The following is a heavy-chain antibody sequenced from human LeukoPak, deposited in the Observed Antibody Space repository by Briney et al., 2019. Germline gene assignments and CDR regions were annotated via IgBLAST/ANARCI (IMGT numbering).Heavy chain of an antibody. CDR1: GFTFSSYA. J-gene: IGHJ6*02. D-gene: IGHD3-22*01. CDR3: ARAIHNYYDSSGYYSPLYYYGMDV. CDR2: ISSSSSYI. V-gene: IGHV3-21*01. Sequence: PGGSLRLSCAASGFTFSSYAMSWVRQAPGKGLEWVSSISSSSSYIYYADSVKGRFTISRDNAKNSLYLQMNSLRAEDTAVYYCARAIHNYYDSSGYYSPLYYYGMDVWGQGTTVTVSS.